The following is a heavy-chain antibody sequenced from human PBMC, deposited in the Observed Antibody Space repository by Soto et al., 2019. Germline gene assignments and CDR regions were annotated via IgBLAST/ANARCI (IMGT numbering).Heavy chain of an antibody. Sequence: ASVKVSWNVSGYTLTELSMHWVRQAPGKGLEWMGGFDPEDGETIYAQKFQGRVTMTEDTSTDTAYMELSSLRSEDTAVYYCATYIFHYDSSGYYDFSSWGQRSMVTV. CDR1: GYTLTELS. V-gene: IGHV1-24*01. D-gene: IGHD3-22*01. CDR3: ATYIFHYDSSGYYDFSS. J-gene: IGHJ3*01. CDR2: FDPEDGET.